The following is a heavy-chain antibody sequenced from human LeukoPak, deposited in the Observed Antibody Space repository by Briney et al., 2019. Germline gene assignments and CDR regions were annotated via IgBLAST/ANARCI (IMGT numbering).Heavy chain of an antibody. V-gene: IGHV4-4*02. D-gene: IGHD1-26*01. CDR2: DHLSGAT. CDR3: TRESGAFSPFGF. Sequence: KPSETLSLTCAVSGGSITTTNWWSWVRQPPGKGLEWIGEDHLSGATNYNPSLESRVSMSIDKSKNHLSLEVTSVTAADTAIYYCTRESGAFSPFGFWGQGTLLTVSS. CDR1: GGSITTTNW. J-gene: IGHJ4*02.